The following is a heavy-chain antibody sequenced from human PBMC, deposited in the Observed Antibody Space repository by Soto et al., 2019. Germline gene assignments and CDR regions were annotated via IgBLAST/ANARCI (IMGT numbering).Heavy chain of an antibody. J-gene: IGHJ6*02. D-gene: IGHD4-4*01. CDR3: ARIFLTVTTYPLDAMDV. V-gene: IGHV4-61*01. CDR1: GGSVSSGSFY. Sequence: QVQLQESGPGLVKPSETLSLTCTVSGGSVSSGSFYWSWIRQPPGKGLEWIGYIFYSGSTNYNPSLKSRVTISRDTSKSLFSLKLSSVTAADTALYYCARIFLTVTTYPLDAMDVWGQGTTVTVSS. CDR2: IFYSGST.